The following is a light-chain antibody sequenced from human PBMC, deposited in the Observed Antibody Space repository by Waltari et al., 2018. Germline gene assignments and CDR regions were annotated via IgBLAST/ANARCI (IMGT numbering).Light chain of an antibody. CDR2: EVT. V-gene: IGLV2-8*01. CDR1: SSDIGGYSY. J-gene: IGLJ3*02. CDR3: SSYAGRNNLGV. Sequence: QSALTQPPSASGSPGQSVTISCTGTSSDIGGYSYVSWYQQHPGKAPKLMIYEVTKRPSGLPDRFAGSKSGNTASLTVSGLQAEDEADYYCSSYAGRNNLGVFGGGTKLTVI.